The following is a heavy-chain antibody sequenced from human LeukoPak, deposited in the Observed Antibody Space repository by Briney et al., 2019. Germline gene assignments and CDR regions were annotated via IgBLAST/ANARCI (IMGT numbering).Heavy chain of an antibody. J-gene: IGHJ4*02. Sequence: GGSLRLSCAASGFTFGSYDMHWVRQATGKGLEWVSAISAAGDTYYLDSVKGRFTISRENAKNSLYLQMNSLRAGDTAVYYCVALGDRIYWGQGTLVTVSS. CDR3: VALGDRIY. V-gene: IGHV3-13*01. CDR1: GFTFGSYD. CDR2: ISAAGDT. D-gene: IGHD2-21*02.